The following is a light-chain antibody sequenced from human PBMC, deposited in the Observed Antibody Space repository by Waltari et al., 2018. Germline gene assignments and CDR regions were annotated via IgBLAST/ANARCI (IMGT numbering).Light chain of an antibody. CDR3: QQYDTLPYT. Sequence: QQPQSLASLCVCVGDSDTLTCRESQSVRPSLNWYQQKAGKAPKLLIFATSNLQNGVPSRFSGSGSETDFTLTISSLQPEDTATYYCQQYDTLPYTFGQGTTLEIK. CDR2: ATS. J-gene: IGKJ2*01. V-gene: IGKV1-39*01. CDR1: QSVRPS.